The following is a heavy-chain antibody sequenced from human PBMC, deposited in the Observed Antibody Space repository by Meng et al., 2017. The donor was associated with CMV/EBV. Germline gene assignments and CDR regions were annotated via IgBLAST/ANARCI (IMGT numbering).Heavy chain of an antibody. CDR1: GFTFSSYS. J-gene: IGHJ1*01. D-gene: IGHD2-2*01. Sequence: SCAASGFTFSSYSMNWVRQAPGKGLEWVSSISSSNSYIYYADSVKGRFTISRDNAKNSLYLQMNSLRAEDTAVYYCAKGSRHNIVVVPAPPEYFQHWGQGTLVTVSS. V-gene: IGHV3-21*01. CDR2: ISSSNSYI. CDR3: AKGSRHNIVVVPAPPEYFQH.